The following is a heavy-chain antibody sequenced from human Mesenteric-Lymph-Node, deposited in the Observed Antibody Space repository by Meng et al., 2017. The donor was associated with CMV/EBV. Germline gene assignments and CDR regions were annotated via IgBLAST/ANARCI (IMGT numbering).Heavy chain of an antibody. Sequence: GESLKISCAASGFTFSSYWMSWVRQAPGKGLVWVARIHSDGSSTNSADSVKGRFTISRDNAKNTLSLQMNSLRAEDTALYYCARGGSTYYDYWGQGSLVTVSS. CDR1: GFTFSSYW. CDR2: IHSDGSST. CDR3: ARGGSTYYDY. V-gene: IGHV3-74*01. J-gene: IGHJ4*02. D-gene: IGHD3-10*01.